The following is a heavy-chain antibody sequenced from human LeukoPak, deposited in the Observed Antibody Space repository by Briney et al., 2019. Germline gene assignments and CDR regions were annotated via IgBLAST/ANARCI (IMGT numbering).Heavy chain of an antibody. Sequence: ASVKVSCKASGYTFTGYYMHWMRQAPGQGLEWMGWINPNSGGTNYAQKFQGRVTMTRDTSISTAYMELSRLRSDDTAVYYCARDWEYSSGWCDYWGQGTLVTVSS. CDR2: INPNSGGT. CDR1: GYTFTGYY. J-gene: IGHJ4*02. D-gene: IGHD6-19*01. V-gene: IGHV1-2*02. CDR3: ARDWEYSSGWCDY.